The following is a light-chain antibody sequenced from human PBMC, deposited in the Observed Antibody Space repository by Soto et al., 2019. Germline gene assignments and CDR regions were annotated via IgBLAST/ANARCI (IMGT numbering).Light chain of an antibody. J-gene: IGKJ1*01. CDR1: QSVNRY. CDR3: QQYCSLTL. V-gene: IGKV3-11*01. Sequence: TLSPSTLYLYPGERATLSCWASQSVNRYLVWYQQKPGQAPRLLMYDASNRATGIPARFSGSGSGTDFTLTISRLEPEDFAVYCCQQYCSLTLFCQRTKVDI. CDR2: DAS.